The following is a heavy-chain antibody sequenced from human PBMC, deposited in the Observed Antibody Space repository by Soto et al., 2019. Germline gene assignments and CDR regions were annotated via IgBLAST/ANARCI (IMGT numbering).Heavy chain of an antibody. CDR1: GGSISSSSYY. D-gene: IGHD6-19*01. J-gene: IGHJ5*02. Sequence: PSETLSLTCTVSGGSISSSSYYWGWIRQPPGKGLEWIGSIYYSGSTYYNPSLKSRITINPDTSKNQFSLQLNSVTPEDTAVYYCAREGYSSGWYVWFDPWGQGTLVTVSS. CDR2: IYYSGST. V-gene: IGHV4-39*02. CDR3: AREGYSSGWYVWFDP.